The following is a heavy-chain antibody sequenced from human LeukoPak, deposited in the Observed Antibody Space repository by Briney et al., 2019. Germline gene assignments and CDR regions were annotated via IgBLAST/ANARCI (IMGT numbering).Heavy chain of an antibody. J-gene: IGHJ4*02. V-gene: IGHV1-69*13. CDR2: IIPIFGTA. CDR3: ARTSGAAIAVAGTLGY. Sequence: GASVKVSCKASGGTFSSYAISWVRQAPGRGLEWMGGIIPIFGTANYAQKSQGRVTITADESTSTAYMELSSLRSEDTAVYYCARTSGAAIAVAGTLGYWGQGTLVTVSS. CDR1: GGTFSSYA. D-gene: IGHD6-19*01.